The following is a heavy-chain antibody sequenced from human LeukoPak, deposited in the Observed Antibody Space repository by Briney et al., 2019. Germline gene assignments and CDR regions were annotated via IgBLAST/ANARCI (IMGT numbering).Heavy chain of an antibody. J-gene: IGHJ6*02. CDR1: GFTFSSYW. CDR3: ARSHYYDSSGSFCYYYGLDV. D-gene: IGHD3-22*01. V-gene: IGHV3-74*01. Sequence: PGGSLRLSCAASGFTFSSYWMHWVRQAPGKGPVWVSRINNDGSSTRYADSVKGRFTISRDNAKDTLYLQMTSLRAEDTAVYYCARSHYYDSSGSFCYYYGLDVWGQGTTVTVSS. CDR2: INNDGSST.